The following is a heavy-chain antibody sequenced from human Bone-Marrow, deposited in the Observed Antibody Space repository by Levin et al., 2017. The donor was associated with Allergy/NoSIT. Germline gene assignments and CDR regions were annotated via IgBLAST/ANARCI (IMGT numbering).Heavy chain of an antibody. CDR1: GGSISSSSYY. V-gene: IGHV4-39*07. CDR2: IYYSGST. CDR3: ARSARSRDGYNLPYDAFDI. Sequence: SETLSLTCTVSGGSISSSSYYWGWIRQPPGKGLEWIGSIYYSGSTYYNPSLKSRVTISVDTSKNQFSLKLSSVTAADTAVYYCARSARSRDGYNLPYDAFDIWGQGTMVTVSS. J-gene: IGHJ3*02. D-gene: IGHD5-24*01.